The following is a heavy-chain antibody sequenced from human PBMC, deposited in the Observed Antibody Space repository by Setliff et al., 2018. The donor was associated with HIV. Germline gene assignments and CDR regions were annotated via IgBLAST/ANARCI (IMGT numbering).Heavy chain of an antibody. J-gene: IGHJ5*02. CDR3: ARDPFLWEVTPP. V-gene: IGHV1-2*02. CDR2: INPNSGGT. D-gene: IGHD3-10*01. CDR1: GYTFTDYY. Sequence: ASVKVSCKTSGYTFTDYYLHWVRQAPGQGLEWMGWINPNSGGTNYAQKFQGRVTMTRDTSISTAYMELSRLRYDDTAIYYCARDPFLWEVTPPWGQGTLVTVSS.